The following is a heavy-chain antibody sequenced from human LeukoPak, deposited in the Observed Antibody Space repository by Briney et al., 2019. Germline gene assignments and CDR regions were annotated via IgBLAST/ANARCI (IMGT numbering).Heavy chain of an antibody. V-gene: IGHV1-46*01. CDR2: INPSGGST. CDR1: GYTFTSYY. J-gene: IGHJ4*02. CDR3: ASGGGVCGSGSYFGEFDY. Sequence: ASVKVSCKASGYTFTSYYMHWVRQAPGQGLEWMGIINPSGGSTSYAQKFQGRVTMTRDMSTSTVYMELSSLRSEDTAVYYCASGGGVCGSGSYFGEFDYWGQGTLVTVSS. D-gene: IGHD3-10*01.